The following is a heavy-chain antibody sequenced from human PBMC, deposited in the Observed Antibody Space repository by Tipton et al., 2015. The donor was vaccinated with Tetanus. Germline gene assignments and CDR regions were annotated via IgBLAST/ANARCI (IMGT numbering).Heavy chain of an antibody. D-gene: IGHD3-22*01. CDR1: GGSIRSGGYY. CDR3: TGDDYYDTSLRDYYGMDV. J-gene: IGHJ6*02. V-gene: IGHV4-31*03. Sequence: TLSLTCTVSGGSIRSGGYYWTWIRQHPERGLEWIGYIYYTGNTYYNPSLKSRVTISVDSSKNQFSLKVTSVTAADTAVYFCTGDDYYDTSLRDYYGMDVWGPGTTVTVSS. CDR2: IYYTGNT.